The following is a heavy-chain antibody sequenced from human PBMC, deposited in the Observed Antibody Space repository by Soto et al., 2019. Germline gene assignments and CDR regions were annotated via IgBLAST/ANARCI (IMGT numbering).Heavy chain of an antibody. V-gene: IGHV3-23*01. CDR3: AKGLGYDSSGYYYVDAFDI. D-gene: IGHD3-22*01. J-gene: IGHJ3*02. Sequence: PGGSLRLSCAASGFTFSSYAMSWVSQAPGKGLEWVSAISGSGGSTYYADSVKGRFTISRDNSKNTLYLQMNSLRAEDTAVYYYAKGLGYDSSGYYYVDAFDIWGQGTMVTVSS. CDR2: ISGSGGST. CDR1: GFTFSSYA.